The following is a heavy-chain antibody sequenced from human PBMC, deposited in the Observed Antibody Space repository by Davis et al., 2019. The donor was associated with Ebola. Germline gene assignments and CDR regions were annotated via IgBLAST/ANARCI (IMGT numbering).Heavy chain of an antibody. CDR3: ARGNQQLGDYYGMDV. CDR2: ISYDGSNK. CDR1: GFTFSSYA. V-gene: IGHV3-30-3*01. J-gene: IGHJ6*02. D-gene: IGHD6-13*01. Sequence: SLKISCAASGFTFSSYALHWVRQAPGKGLEWVAVISYDGSNKYYADSVKGRFTISRDNSKNTLYLQMNSLRAEDTAVYYCARGNQQLGDYYGMDVWGQGTTVTVSS.